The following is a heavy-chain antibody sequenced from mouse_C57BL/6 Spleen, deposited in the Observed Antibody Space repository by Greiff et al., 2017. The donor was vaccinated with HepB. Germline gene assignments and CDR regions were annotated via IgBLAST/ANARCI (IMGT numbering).Heavy chain of an antibody. Sequence: EVQLVESGGGLVQPKGSLKLSCAASGFSFNTYAMNWVRQAPGKGLEWVARIRSKSNNYATYYADSVKDRFTISRDDSESMLYLQMNNLKTEDTAMYYCVRDGYPLGMDYWGQGTSVTVSS. CDR2: IRSKSNNYAT. CDR3: VRDGYPLGMDY. V-gene: IGHV10-1*01. J-gene: IGHJ4*01. D-gene: IGHD2-3*01. CDR1: GFSFNTYA.